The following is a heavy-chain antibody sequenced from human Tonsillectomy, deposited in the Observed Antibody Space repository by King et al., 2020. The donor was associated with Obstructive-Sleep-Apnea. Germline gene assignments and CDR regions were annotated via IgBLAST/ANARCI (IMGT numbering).Heavy chain of an antibody. CDR2: IVPLLATS. CDR3: ARELPPEYGGNSYF. CDR1: AGTFNNYI. V-gene: IGHV1-69*01. J-gene: IGHJ1*01. D-gene: IGHD4-23*01. Sequence: VQLVESGAEVRKPGSSVTVSCKASAGTFNNYILNWVRQAPGRGLEWMGAIVPLLATSTYAQSFQGRLTITTDESTPTVYMEVSRLTFEDTSVYYCARELPPEYGGNSYF.